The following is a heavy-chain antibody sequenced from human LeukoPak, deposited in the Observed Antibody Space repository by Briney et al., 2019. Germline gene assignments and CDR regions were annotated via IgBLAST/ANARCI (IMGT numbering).Heavy chain of an antibody. V-gene: IGHV1-69*05. D-gene: IGHD1-26*01. Sequence: SVKVSCKASGGTFSSCAISWVRQAPGQGLEWMGGIIPIFGTANYAQKFQGRVTITTDESTSTAYMELSSLRSEDTAVYYCARQGVGATRERYFDYWGQGTLVTVSS. J-gene: IGHJ4*02. CDR2: IIPIFGTA. CDR3: ARQGVGATRERYFDY. CDR1: GGTFSSCA.